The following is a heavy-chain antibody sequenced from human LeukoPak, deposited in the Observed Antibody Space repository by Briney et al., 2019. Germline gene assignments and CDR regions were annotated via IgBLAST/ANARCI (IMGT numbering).Heavy chain of an antibody. CDR2: DKSI. CDR3: ARQMIGGGGSDY. J-gene: IGHJ4*02. Sequence: DKSIFYADSVKGRFTISRDNAKNSLYLQMNSLSPEDTALYYCARQMIGGGGSDYWGQGTLVTVSS. D-gene: IGHD3-22*01. V-gene: IGHV3-11*01.